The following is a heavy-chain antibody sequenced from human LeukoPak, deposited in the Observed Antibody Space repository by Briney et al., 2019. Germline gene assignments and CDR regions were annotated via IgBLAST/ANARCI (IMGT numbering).Heavy chain of an antibody. CDR1: GGSISSYY. D-gene: IGHD3-9*01. J-gene: IGHJ5*02. CDR3: ARHGPPTYYDILTGYYQNNWFDP. Sequence: PSETLSLTCTVSGGSISSYYWSWIRQPPGKGLEWIGYIYYGGSTNYNPSLKSRVTISVDTSKNQFSLKLSSVTAADTAVYYCARHGPPTYYDILTGYYQNNWFDPWGQGTLVTVSS. V-gene: IGHV4-59*08. CDR2: IYYGGST.